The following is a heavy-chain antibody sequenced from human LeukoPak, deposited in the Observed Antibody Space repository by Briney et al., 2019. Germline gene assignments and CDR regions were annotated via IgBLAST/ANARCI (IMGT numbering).Heavy chain of an antibody. Sequence: SETLSLTCAVYGGSFSGYYWSWIRQPPGKGLEWIGEINHSGSTNYNPSLKSRVTISVDTSKNQFSLKLSSVTAADTAVYYCARQAQAHYYYYYMDVWGKGTTVTVSS. CDR3: ARQAQAHYYYYYMDV. V-gene: IGHV4-34*01. J-gene: IGHJ6*03. CDR1: GGSFSGYY. CDR2: INHSGST.